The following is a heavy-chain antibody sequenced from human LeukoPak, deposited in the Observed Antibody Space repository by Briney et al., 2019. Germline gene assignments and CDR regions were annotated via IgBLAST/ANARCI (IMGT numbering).Heavy chain of an antibody. D-gene: IGHD5-24*01. CDR3: AKPPPDGYSLDY. V-gene: IGHV3-11*04. J-gene: IGHJ4*02. CDR1: GFTFSDYY. CDR2: ISSSGSTI. Sequence: GGSLRLSCAASGFTFSDYYMSWIRQAPGKGLEWVSYISSSGSTIYYADSVKGRFTISRDNAKNSLYLQMNSLRAEDTAVYYCAKPPPDGYSLDYWGQGTLVTVSS.